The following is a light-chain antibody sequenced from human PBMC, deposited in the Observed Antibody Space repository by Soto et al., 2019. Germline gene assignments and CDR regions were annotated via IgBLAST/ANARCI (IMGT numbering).Light chain of an antibody. Sequence: EIVMTQSPVTLSVSPGERATLSCRASQSVRSNLAWYQQKPGQAPRLLMYDASTRATGIPARFSGSGSGTEFTLTISSLQSEDFAVYYCQQYNNWTPWTFGQGTKVYIK. CDR3: QQYNNWTPWT. V-gene: IGKV3-15*01. CDR1: QSVRSN. CDR2: DAS. J-gene: IGKJ1*01.